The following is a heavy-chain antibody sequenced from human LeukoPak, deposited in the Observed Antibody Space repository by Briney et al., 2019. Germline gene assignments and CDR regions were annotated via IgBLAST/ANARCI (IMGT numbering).Heavy chain of an antibody. D-gene: IGHD3-10*01. V-gene: IGHV4-59*01. J-gene: IGHJ6*03. CDR1: GRSISSYY. CDR3: ARALLWFGEFPPHYMDV. Sequence: PSETLSLTCTVSGRSISSYYWSWIRQPPGKGLEWVGYIDYSGITNYNPSLKSRVTISVDTSKDQFSLKLSSVTAADTAVYYCARALLWFGEFPPHYMDVWGKGTTVTVSS. CDR2: IDYSGIT.